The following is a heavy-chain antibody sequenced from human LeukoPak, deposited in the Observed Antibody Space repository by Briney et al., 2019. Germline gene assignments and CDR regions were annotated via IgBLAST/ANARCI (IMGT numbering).Heavy chain of an antibody. Sequence: PSQTLSLTCTVSGGSISSGGYYWSWIRQPPGKGLEWIGYIYHSGSTYYNPSLKSRVTISVDRSKNQFSLKLSSVTAADTAVYYCARSPEGFERVYNWFDPWGQGTLVTVSS. V-gene: IGHV4-30-2*01. J-gene: IGHJ5*02. D-gene: IGHD3-3*01. CDR3: ARSPEGFERVYNWFDP. CDR2: IYHSGST. CDR1: GGSISSGGYY.